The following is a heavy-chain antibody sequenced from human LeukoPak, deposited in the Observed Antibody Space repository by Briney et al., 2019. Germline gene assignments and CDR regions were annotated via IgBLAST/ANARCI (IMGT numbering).Heavy chain of an antibody. CDR1: GFTFSSYA. Sequence: PGGSLRLSCAASGFTFSSYAMSWVRQAPWKGLEWVSLISWDGGSTYYADSVKGRFTISRDNSKNSLYLQMNSLRAEDTALYYCAKDHLGSSWGYFQHWGQGTLVTVSS. CDR2: ISWDGGST. D-gene: IGHD6-13*01. V-gene: IGHV3-43D*03. CDR3: AKDHLGSSWGYFQH. J-gene: IGHJ1*01.